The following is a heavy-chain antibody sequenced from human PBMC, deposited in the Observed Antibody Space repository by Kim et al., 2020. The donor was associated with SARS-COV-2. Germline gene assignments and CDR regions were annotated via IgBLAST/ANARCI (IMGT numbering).Heavy chain of an antibody. CDR2: GTT. D-gene: IGHD3-16*01. V-gene: IGHV4-39*01. J-gene: IGHJ4*02. Sequence: GTTYYNPSHQIRFTISVDTSKNLFSLKVSPVTAADTAVYYCARFKGGGDYWGQGTLVTVFS. CDR3: ARFKGGGDY.